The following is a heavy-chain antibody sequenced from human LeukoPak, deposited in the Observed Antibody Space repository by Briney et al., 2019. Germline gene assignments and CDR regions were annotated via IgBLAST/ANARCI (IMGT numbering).Heavy chain of an antibody. CDR2: ISYSGST. V-gene: IGHV4-59*08. CDR1: GGSISGYY. Sequence: SETLSLTCTVSGGSISGYYWSWIRQPPRKGLEWIGYISYSGSTNYNSSLKSRVTISVDTSKNQFSLNLNSVTAADTAVYYCARTIRGYSYGPFDYWGQGTLVTVSS. CDR3: ARTIRGYSYGPFDY. D-gene: IGHD5-18*01. J-gene: IGHJ4*02.